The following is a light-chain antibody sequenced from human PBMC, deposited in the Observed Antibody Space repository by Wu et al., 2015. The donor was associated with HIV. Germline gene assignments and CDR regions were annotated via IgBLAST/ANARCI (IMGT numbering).Light chain of an antibody. Sequence: CRASQSVSSYLASGTNNETLARLPRLLIYDASKRATGIPARFSGSGSGTDFTLTISSLEPEDSAVYYCQQRSNRPPLTFGGGTKVEIK. V-gene: IGKV3-11*01. CDR1: QSVSSY. CDR3: QQRSNRPPLT. J-gene: IGKJ4*01. CDR2: DAS.